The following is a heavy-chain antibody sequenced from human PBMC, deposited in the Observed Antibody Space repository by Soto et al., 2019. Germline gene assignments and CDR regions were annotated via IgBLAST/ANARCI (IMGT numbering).Heavy chain of an antibody. CDR1: GGSISSGGYY. J-gene: IGHJ5*02. V-gene: IGHV4-31*03. CDR3: ARGHLGLQLHWFDP. Sequence: SETLSLTCTVSGGSISSGGYYWSWIRQHPGKGLEWIGYIYYSGSTYYNPSLKSRVTISVETSKNQFSLKLSSVTAADTAVYYCARGHLGLQLHWFDPWGQGTLVTVSS. CDR2: IYYSGST. D-gene: IGHD1-1*01.